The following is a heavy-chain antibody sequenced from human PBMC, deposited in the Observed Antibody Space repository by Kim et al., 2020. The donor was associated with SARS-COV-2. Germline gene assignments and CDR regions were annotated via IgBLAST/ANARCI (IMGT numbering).Heavy chain of an antibody. D-gene: IGHD6-13*01. Sequence: GGSLTLSCAASGFTFDDYAMHWVRQAPGKGLEWVSGISWNSGSIGYADSVKGRFTISRDNAKNSLYLQMNSLRAEDTALYYCAKAPYPIAAAGEFDYWGQGTLVTVSS. V-gene: IGHV3-9*01. CDR2: ISWNSGSI. CDR1: GFTFDDYA. J-gene: IGHJ4*02. CDR3: AKAPYPIAAAGEFDY.